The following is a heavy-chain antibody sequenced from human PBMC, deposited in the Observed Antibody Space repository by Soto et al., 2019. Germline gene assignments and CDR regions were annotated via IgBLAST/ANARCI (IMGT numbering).Heavy chain of an antibody. V-gene: IGHV1-2*04. Sequence: ASVKVSCKASGYTFTGYYMHWVRQAPGQGLEWMGWINPNSGGTNYAQKFQGWVTMTRDTSISTAYMELSRLRSDDTAVYYCARDAMFLGIVGATYYWGQGTLVTVSS. CDR1: GYTFTGYY. CDR3: ARDAMFLGIVGATYY. D-gene: IGHD1-26*01. J-gene: IGHJ4*02. CDR2: INPNSGGT.